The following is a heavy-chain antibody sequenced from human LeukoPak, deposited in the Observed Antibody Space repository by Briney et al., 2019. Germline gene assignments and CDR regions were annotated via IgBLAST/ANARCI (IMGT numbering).Heavy chain of an antibody. CDR3: ASTTSKLGQWLDLGWYYGTDV. CDR1: GYGFTSCW. V-gene: IGHV5-51*01. Sequence: GESLKITCKCSGYGFTSCWFAMGREMPGKGLEWMGIIYPGDSDTRYCPSFQGQVTISAAKSISTAYLQWSSLKASDTAMYYCASTTSKLGQWLDLGWYYGTDVWGQGTTVTVSS. J-gene: IGHJ6*02. CDR2: IYPGDSDT. D-gene: IGHD6-19*01.